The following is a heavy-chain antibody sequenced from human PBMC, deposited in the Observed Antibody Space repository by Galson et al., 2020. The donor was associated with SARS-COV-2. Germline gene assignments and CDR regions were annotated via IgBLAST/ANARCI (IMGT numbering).Heavy chain of an antibody. Sequence: GESLKISCAASGFTFTNYDMHWVRQTTGKGLEWVTGIGTAGDTYYIGSVKGRFTISRENAESTLYLQMSSLRVGDTGVYYCARDLGEGYSGIDVWGQGTTVTVSS. V-gene: IGHV3-13*04. CDR2: IGTAGDT. CDR3: ARDLGEGYSGIDV. CDR1: GFTFTNYD. D-gene: IGHD3-16*01. J-gene: IGHJ6*02.